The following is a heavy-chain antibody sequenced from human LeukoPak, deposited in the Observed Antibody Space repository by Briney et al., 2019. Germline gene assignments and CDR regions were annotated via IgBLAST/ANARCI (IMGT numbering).Heavy chain of an antibody. J-gene: IGHJ6*03. CDR2: IYTSGST. D-gene: IGHD5-18*01. CDR1: GGSISSYY. Sequence: SETLSLTCTVSGGSISSYYWSWIRQPPGKGLEWIGYIYTSGSTNYNPSLKSRVTISVDTSKNQFSLKLSSVTAADTAVYYCARDSPDGYTHEHNYYYMDVWGKGTTVTVS. CDR3: ARDSPDGYTHEHNYYYMDV. V-gene: IGHV4-4*09.